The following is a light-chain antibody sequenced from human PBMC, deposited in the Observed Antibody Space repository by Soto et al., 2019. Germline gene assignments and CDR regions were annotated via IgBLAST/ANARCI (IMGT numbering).Light chain of an antibody. J-gene: IGLJ1*01. CDR2: EVS. Sequence: QSALTQPASVSGSPGQSITIACTGSSSDVGGYNYVSWFQQHPGKAPKLMIYEVSNRPSGVSNRFSASKSGNTASLTISGLQAEDEAAYYCCSITTSHTYVFRSGTTVTVL. V-gene: IGLV2-14*01. CDR3: CSITTSHTYV. CDR1: SSDVGGYNY.